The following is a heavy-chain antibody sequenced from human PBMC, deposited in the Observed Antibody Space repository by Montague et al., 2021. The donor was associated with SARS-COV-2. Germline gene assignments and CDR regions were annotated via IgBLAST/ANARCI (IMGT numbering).Heavy chain of an antibody. J-gene: IGHJ4*02. CDR2: ITPRSDVL. D-gene: IGHD6-13*01. CDR3: ARQTGMAALDY. CDR1: GISFISPS. Sequence: SLRLSCAASGISFISPSLNWVRQAPGKGLEWLSFITPRSDVLHYADSVRGRFTISRDNTKNSLYLQMDSLRDDDTAVYYCARQTGMAALDYWGQGTLVTVSS. V-gene: IGHV3-48*02.